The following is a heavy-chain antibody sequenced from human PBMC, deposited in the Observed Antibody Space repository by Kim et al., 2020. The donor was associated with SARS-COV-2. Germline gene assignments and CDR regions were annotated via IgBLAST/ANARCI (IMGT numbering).Heavy chain of an antibody. CDR3: TSEYYYDSSGYYLMQVDY. CDR2: IKSKTDGGTT. CDR1: GFTFSNAW. J-gene: IGHJ4*02. Sequence: GGSLRLSCAASGFTFSNAWMSWVRQAPGKGLEWVGRIKSKTDGGTTDYAAPVKGRFTISRDDSKNTLYLQMNSLKTEDTAVYYCTSEYYYDSSGYYLMQVDYWGQGTLVTVSS. V-gene: IGHV3-15*01. D-gene: IGHD3-22*01.